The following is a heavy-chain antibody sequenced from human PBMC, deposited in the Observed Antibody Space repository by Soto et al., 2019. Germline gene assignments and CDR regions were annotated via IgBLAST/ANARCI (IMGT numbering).Heavy chain of an antibody. CDR2: ISAYNGNT. CDR1: GYTFTSYG. V-gene: IGHV1-18*04. Sequence: QVQLVQSGAEVKKPGASVKVSCKASGYTFTSYGISWVRQAPGQGLEWMGWISAYNGNTNYAQKLQGRVTMTTDTSTSTDYMELRSLSSADTAVYYCARPYSSSWLVWFAPWGQGTLVTVSS. J-gene: IGHJ5*02. CDR3: ARPYSSSWLVWFAP. D-gene: IGHD6-13*01.